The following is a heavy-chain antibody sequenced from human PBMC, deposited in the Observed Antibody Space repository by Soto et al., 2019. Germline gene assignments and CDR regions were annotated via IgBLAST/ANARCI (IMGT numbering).Heavy chain of an antibody. CDR3: ATRYYYDSSVDAFDI. CDR2: FDPEDGET. CDR1: GYTLTELS. Sequence: GASVKVSCKVSGYTLTELSMHWVRQAPGKGLEWMGGFDPEDGETIYAQKFQGRVTMTEDTSTDTAYMELSSLRSEDTAVYYCATRYYYDSSVDAFDIWGQGTMVTVSS. J-gene: IGHJ3*02. V-gene: IGHV1-24*01. D-gene: IGHD3-22*01.